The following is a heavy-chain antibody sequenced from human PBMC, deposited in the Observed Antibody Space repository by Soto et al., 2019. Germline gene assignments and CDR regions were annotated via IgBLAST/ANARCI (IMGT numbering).Heavy chain of an antibody. CDR3: VKDYYDILTGPESNAFDI. Sequence: PGGSLRLSCSASGFTFSSYAMHWVRQAPGKGLEYVSAISSNGGSTYYADSVKGRFTISRDNSKNTLYLQMSSLRAEDTAVYYCVKDYYDILTGPESNAFDIWGQGTMVTVSS. CDR1: GFTFSSYA. J-gene: IGHJ3*02. D-gene: IGHD3-9*01. CDR2: ISSNGGST. V-gene: IGHV3-64D*08.